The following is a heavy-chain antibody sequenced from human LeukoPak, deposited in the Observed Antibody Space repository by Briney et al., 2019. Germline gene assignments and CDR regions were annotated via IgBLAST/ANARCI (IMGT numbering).Heavy chain of an antibody. CDR2: IYYSGST. J-gene: IGHJ4*02. CDR1: GGSVSSGSYY. Sequence: SETLSLTCTVSGGSVSSGSYYWRWIRQPPGKGLEWIAYIYYSGSTNYNPSLKSRVTISVDTSKNQFSLKLSSGTAADTAVYYCASSRWTYDILTGYGYWGQGTLVTVSS. CDR3: ASSRWTYDILTGYGY. V-gene: IGHV4-61*01. D-gene: IGHD3-9*01.